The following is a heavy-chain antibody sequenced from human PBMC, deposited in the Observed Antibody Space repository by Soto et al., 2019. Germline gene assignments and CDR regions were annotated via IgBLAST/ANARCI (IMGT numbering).Heavy chain of an antibody. CDR3: VRSSGWTGDF. CDR2: IKQDGSEI. D-gene: IGHD3-10*01. J-gene: IGHJ4*02. CDR1: GFTFSSRW. V-gene: IGHV3-7*04. Sequence: GGFLRLSCVASGFTFSSRWMNWVRHVPGKGLEWVANIKQDGSEIHYVDSVKGRFTISRDNAKNSLYLQMNSLRVEDTAVYHCVRSSGWTGDFWGQGILVTVSS.